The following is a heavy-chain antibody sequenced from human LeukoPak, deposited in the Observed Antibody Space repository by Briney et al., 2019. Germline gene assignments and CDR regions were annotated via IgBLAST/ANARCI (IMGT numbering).Heavy chain of an antibody. CDR2: ISTDGSRT. Sequence: GGSLRLSCAAFGFSFSTYAIHWVRQAPGKGLEYVSAISTDGSRTYYGNSVKGRFTISRDNSKNTVYLQMDSLRAEDTAVYYCAKSGIAAAEGAYYGMDVWGQGTTVTVSS. D-gene: IGHD6-13*01. CDR3: AKSGIAAAEGAYYGMDV. J-gene: IGHJ6*02. CDR1: GFSFSTYA. V-gene: IGHV3-64*01.